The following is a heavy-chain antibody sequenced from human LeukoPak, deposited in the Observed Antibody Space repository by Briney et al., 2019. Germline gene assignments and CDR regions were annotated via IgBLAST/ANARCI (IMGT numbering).Heavy chain of an antibody. V-gene: IGHV3-30-3*01. Sequence: GGSLRLSCAASGFTFSSYAMHWVRQAPGKGLEWVAVISYDGSNKYYADSVKGRFTISRDNSKNTLYLQMNSLRAEDTAVYYCARRGTPNAFDLWGQGTMVTVSS. J-gene: IGHJ3*01. CDR3: ARRGTPNAFDL. CDR1: GFTFSSYA. CDR2: ISYDGSNK. D-gene: IGHD3-16*01.